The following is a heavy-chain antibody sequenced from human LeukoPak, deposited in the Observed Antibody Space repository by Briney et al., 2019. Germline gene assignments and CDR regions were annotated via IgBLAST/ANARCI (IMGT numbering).Heavy chain of an antibody. J-gene: IGHJ4*02. Sequence: GGSLRLSCAASGFTFSSYWMSWVRQAPGKGLEWVANIKQDGSEKYYVDSVKGRFTISRDNAKNSLFLQMNSLRAEDTAVYYCAKGGSGLRYYFDYWGQGTLVTVSS. D-gene: IGHD3-10*01. V-gene: IGHV3-7*01. CDR2: IKQDGSEK. CDR1: GFTFSSYW. CDR3: AKGGSGLRYYFDY.